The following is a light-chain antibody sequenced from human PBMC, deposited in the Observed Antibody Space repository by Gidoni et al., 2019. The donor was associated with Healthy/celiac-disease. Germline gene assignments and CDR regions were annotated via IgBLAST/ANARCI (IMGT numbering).Light chain of an antibody. V-gene: IGKV3-11*01. J-gene: IGKJ5*01. CDR2: DAS. CDR1: QSVSSY. Sequence: EIVLTQSPATLSLSPGERATLSCRASQSVSSYLAWYQQKPGQAPRLLIYDASNRATGIPARFSGSGSGTDFTVTISSLEPEDFAVYYCQQRSNWLITFXQXTRLEIK. CDR3: QQRSNWLIT.